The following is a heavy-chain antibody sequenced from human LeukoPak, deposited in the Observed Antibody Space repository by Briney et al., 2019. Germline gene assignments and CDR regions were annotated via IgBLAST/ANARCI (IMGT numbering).Heavy chain of an antibody. CDR1: GFTFSSYG. J-gene: IGHJ6*02. D-gene: IGHD2-15*01. CDR2: IRYDGSNK. CDR3: ARYSPYYYYGMDV. Sequence: GGSLRLSCAASGFTFSSYGMHWVRQAPGKGLEWVAVIRYDGSNKYYADSVKGRFTISRDNSKNTLYLQMNSLRAEDTAVYYCARYSPYYYYGMDVWGQGTTVTVSS. V-gene: IGHV3-30*02.